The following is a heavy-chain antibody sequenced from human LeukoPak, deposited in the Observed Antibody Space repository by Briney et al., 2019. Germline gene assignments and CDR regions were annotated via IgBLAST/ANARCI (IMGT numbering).Heavy chain of an antibody. Sequence: GASVKVSCKASGYTFTSYGISWVRQAPGQGLEWMGWISAYNGNTNYTQKFQGRVTITADESTSTAYMELSSLRSEDTAVYYCARRDSSSWTYYFDYWGQGTLVTVSS. D-gene: IGHD6-13*01. V-gene: IGHV1-18*01. CDR2: ISAYNGNT. J-gene: IGHJ4*02. CDR1: GYTFTSYG. CDR3: ARRDSSSWTYYFDY.